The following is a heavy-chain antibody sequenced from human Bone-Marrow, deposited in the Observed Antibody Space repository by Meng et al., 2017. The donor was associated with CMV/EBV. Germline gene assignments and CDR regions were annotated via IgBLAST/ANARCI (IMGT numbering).Heavy chain of an antibody. Sequence: ASVKVSFKASGYTFTGYYMHWVRQAPGQGLEWMGWINPNSGGTNYAQKFQGRVTMTRDTSISTAYMELRSLRSDDTAVYYCARVDTAISGAFDIWGQGTMVTVSS. CDR1: GYTFTGYY. D-gene: IGHD5-18*01. CDR2: INPNSGGT. V-gene: IGHV1-2*02. J-gene: IGHJ3*02. CDR3: ARVDTAISGAFDI.